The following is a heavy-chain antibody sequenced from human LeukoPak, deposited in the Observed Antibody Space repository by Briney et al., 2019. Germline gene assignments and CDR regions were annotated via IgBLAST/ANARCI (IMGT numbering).Heavy chain of an antibody. D-gene: IGHD3-22*01. V-gene: IGHV4-61*01. CDR1: GGSISSSSYY. Sequence: SETLSLTCTVSGGSISSSSYYWSWIRQPPGKGLEWIAYIHYSGSTNYNPSLKSRVTISVDTSKNQFSLKLSSVTAADTAVYYCVRGGYIYDSSAYYARFDYWGQGTLVTVSS. CDR2: IHYSGST. CDR3: VRGGYIYDSSAYYARFDY. J-gene: IGHJ4*02.